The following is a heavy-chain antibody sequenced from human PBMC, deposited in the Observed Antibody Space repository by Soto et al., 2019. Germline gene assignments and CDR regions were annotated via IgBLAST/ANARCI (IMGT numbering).Heavy chain of an antibody. Sequence: TLSLTCTVSGDSISSGAYYWSWVRQHPGKGLEWIGYVHYSGNTFYTPSLKSRLTLSVDTSQNQFSLNLNSVTAADSAVYYCAAYRKGGGTCDYRGQGTLVTVSS. CDR3: AAYRKGGGTCDY. D-gene: IGHD2-15*01. CDR1: GDSISSGAYY. CDR2: VHYSGNT. J-gene: IGHJ4*02. V-gene: IGHV4-31*03.